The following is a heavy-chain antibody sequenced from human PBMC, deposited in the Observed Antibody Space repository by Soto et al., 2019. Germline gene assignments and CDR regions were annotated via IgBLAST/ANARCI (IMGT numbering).Heavy chain of an antibody. Sequence: GGSLRLSCAASGFTFSSYWMSWVRQAPGKGLEWVANIKQDGSEKYYVDSVKGRFTISRDNAKNSLYLQMNSLRAEDTAVDYCSRAPPPGIAVAGTWYLDYWGQGTLVTVSS. CDR2: IKQDGSEK. V-gene: IGHV3-7*01. D-gene: IGHD6-19*01. J-gene: IGHJ4*02. CDR1: GFTFSSYW. CDR3: SRAPPPGIAVAGTWYLDY.